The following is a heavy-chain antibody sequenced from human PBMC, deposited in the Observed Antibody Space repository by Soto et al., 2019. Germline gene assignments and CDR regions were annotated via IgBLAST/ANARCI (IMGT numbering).Heavy chain of an antibody. CDR1: GGSIRNYY. CDR2: VHDSARPNY. Sequence: PSETLSLTCTVSGGSIRNYYWNWIRQPPGKGLEWIGYVHDSARPNYNYNPSLKSRVTISVDTSKNQFSVRLNSVTAADTAVYYCAPLSVSLSGPYGIHVWGQGTTVTVSS. V-gene: IGHV4-59*08. J-gene: IGHJ6*02. D-gene: IGHD2-15*01. CDR3: APLSVSLSGPYGIHV.